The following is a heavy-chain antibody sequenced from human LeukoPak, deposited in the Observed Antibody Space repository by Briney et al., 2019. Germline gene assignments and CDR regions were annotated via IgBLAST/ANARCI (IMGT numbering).Heavy chain of an antibody. Sequence: GEALKISCKGSGYSFTSYWIGWVRQMPGKGLEWMGIIYPGDSDTRYNPSFQGQVTISADKSISTAYLQWSSLKASDTAMYYCARVSGGYDFWSGSVRGYFDYWGQGTLVTVSS. CDR3: ARVSGGYDFWSGSVRGYFDY. CDR1: GYSFTSYW. V-gene: IGHV5-51*01. J-gene: IGHJ4*02. D-gene: IGHD3-3*01. CDR2: IYPGDSDT.